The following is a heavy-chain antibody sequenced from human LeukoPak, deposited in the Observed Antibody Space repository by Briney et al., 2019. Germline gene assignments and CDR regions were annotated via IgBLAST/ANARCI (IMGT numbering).Heavy chain of an antibody. D-gene: IGHD2/OR15-2a*01. CDR1: GFSLSSFW. Sequence: PGGSLRLSCVASGFSLSSFWMNWVRQAPGKGLVWVSHINSDGSWTSYADSVKGRFTISKDNAKNTVYLQMNSLRAEDTAVYYCVSFYETYWGRGTLVTVSS. J-gene: IGHJ4*02. V-gene: IGHV3-74*01. CDR2: INSDGSWT. CDR3: VSFYETY.